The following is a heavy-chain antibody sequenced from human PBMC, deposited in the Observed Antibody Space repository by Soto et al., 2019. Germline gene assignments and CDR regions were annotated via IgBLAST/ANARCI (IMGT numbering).Heavy chain of an antibody. Sequence: SETPSLTCTVPGGPISSSSYYWGWIRQPPVQGLEWLGTIYSLGNTYYNPSLKSRVTISVDKSKSQLFLKLSSVTAPDTAVYYCARQIYDSSGYYYAYWGQGTLVTVSS. CDR1: GGPISSSSYY. CDR2: IYSLGNT. CDR3: ARQIYDSSGYYYAY. D-gene: IGHD3-22*01. V-gene: IGHV4-39*01. J-gene: IGHJ4*02.